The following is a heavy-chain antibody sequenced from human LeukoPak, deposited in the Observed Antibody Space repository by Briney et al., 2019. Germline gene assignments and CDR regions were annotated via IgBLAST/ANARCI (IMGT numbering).Heavy chain of an antibody. Sequence: ASVKVSCKASGYTFTSYSIHWVRQAPGQGLEWMGRINPNSGGTNYAQEFQGRVTMTRDTSTSTAYMELSRLRSDDTAVYYCATGHYHDPPTDYWGQGTLVTVSS. V-gene: IGHV1-2*02. CDR3: ATGHYHDPPTDY. CDR2: INPNSGGT. J-gene: IGHJ4*02. CDR1: GYTFTSYS. D-gene: IGHD3-22*01.